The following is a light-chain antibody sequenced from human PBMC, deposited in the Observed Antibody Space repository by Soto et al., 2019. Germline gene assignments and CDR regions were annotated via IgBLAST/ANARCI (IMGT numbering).Light chain of an antibody. CDR1: QSVTSNY. CDR3: QQDGSSPLT. J-gene: IGKJ4*01. Sequence: EIVMTQSPGTLSVSPGERATLSCRAGQSVTSNYLVWYQQKPGQAPRLLIYGASSRATGIPDRFSGSGSGTDFTLTISRLETEDCAVYYCQQDGSSPLTFGGGTKVDVK. CDR2: GAS. V-gene: IGKV3-20*01.